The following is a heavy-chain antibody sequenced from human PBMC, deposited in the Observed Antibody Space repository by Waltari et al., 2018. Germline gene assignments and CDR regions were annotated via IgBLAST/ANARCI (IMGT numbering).Heavy chain of an antibody. J-gene: IGHJ4*02. V-gene: IGHV3-72*01. D-gene: IGHD3-16*01. Sequence: EVQLVESGGGLVQPGGSLRLSCAVSGFTFSDSYMDWVRQAPGKGVEGVGRSRHKADSYTTEYAASVKGRFTISRDNSKNSLYLQMNSLRSEDTAVYYCTRAVGDWGQGTLVTVSS. CDR2: SRHKADSYTT. CDR3: TRAVGD. CDR1: GFTFSDSY.